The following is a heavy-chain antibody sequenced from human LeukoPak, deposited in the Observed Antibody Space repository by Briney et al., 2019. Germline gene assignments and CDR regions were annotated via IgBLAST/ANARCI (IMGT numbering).Heavy chain of an antibody. CDR2: MNPNSGNT. CDR1: GYTFTGYD. Sequence: GASVKVSCKASGYTFTGYDINWVRQATGQGLEWMGWMNPNSGNTGYAQKFQGRVTMTRNTSISTAYMELSSLRSEDTAVYYCARGLYCSSTSCYRRKTNAFDIWGQGTMVTVSS. V-gene: IGHV1-8*01. D-gene: IGHD2-2*01. J-gene: IGHJ3*02. CDR3: ARGLYCSSTSCYRRKTNAFDI.